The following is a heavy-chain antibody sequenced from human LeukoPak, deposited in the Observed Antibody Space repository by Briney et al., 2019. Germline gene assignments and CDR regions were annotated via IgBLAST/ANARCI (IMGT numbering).Heavy chain of an antibody. D-gene: IGHD5-18*01. CDR3: ARVGDTYGYYIDF. CDR1: GFTFSSYN. CDR2: IGSRSEYT. J-gene: IGHJ4*02. Sequence: GGYLRLSCAASGFTFSSYNMNWVRQVPGKGLEWVSSIGSRSEYTHYADSVKGRLTTSRDNARTSLYLQMSSLRAEDTAVYYCARVGDTYGYYIDFWGQGTLVTVSS. V-gene: IGHV3-21*01.